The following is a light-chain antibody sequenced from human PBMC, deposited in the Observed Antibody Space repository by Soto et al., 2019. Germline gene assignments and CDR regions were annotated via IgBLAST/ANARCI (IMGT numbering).Light chain of an antibody. CDR3: SSYAASNNFYFV. V-gene: IGLV2-8*01. J-gene: IGLJ3*02. Sequence: QSALTQPPSASGSPGQSVTISCTGTSSDVGGYNYVSWYQQYPGRAPKLIIYEVTKRPSGVSDRFSGSKSGNTASLTVSGLQAEDEADYYCSSYAASNNFYFVFGGGTKVTVL. CDR2: EVT. CDR1: SSDVGGYNY.